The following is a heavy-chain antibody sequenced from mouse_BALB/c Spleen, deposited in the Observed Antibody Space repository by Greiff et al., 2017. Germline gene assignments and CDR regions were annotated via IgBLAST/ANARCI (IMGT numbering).Heavy chain of an antibody. Sequence: EVQLVESGPGLVKPSQSLSLTCSVTGYSITSGYYWNWIRQFPGNKLEWMGYISYDGSNNYNPSLKNRISITRDTSKNQFFLKLNSVTTEDTATYYCARVKSHPSTMITTEGFDYWGQGTTLTVSS. V-gene: IGHV3-6*02. J-gene: IGHJ2*01. CDR2: ISYDGSN. CDR3: ARVKSHPSTMITTEGFDY. D-gene: IGHD2-4*01. CDR1: GYSITSGYY.